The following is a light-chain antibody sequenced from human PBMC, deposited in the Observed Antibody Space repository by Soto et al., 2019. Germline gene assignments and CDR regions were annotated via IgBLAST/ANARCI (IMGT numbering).Light chain of an antibody. J-gene: IGLJ1*01. V-gene: IGLV2-14*01. CDR1: SSDIGAYDY. CDR3: FSFTTTSTHV. CDR2: EVN. Sequence: QSALTQPASLSGSPGQSITISCTGTSSDIGAYDYVSWFQQHPGKAPKLMISEVNNRPSGVSNRFSGSKSGNTAYLTISGIQVEDEAEYFRFSFTTTSTHVFGTGPKVTVL.